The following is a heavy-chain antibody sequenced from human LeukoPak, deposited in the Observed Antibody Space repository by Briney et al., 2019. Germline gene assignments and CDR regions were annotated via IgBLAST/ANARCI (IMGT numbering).Heavy chain of an antibody. CDR3: ARGINKWELQNDY. CDR2: IYPGDSDT. CDR1: GYRFTSYW. D-gene: IGHD1-26*01. J-gene: IGHJ4*02. V-gene: IGHV5-51*01. Sequence: GESLKISCKGSGYRFTSYWIGWVRQMPGKGLEWMGIIYPGDSDTRYSPSFQGQVTISADKSISTAYLQWNSLKASDTAMYYCARGINKWELQNDYWGQGTLVTVSS.